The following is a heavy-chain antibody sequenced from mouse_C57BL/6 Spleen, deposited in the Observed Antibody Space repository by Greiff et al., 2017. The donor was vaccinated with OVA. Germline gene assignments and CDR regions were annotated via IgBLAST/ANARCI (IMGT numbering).Heavy chain of an antibody. CDR3: ASLDFLYAMDY. D-gene: IGHD2-4*01. J-gene: IGHJ4*01. Sequence: EVQGVESGGDLVKPGGSLKLSCAASGFTFSSYGMSWVRQTPDKRLEWVATISSGGSYTYYPDSVKGRFTISRDNAKNTLYLQMSSLKSEDTAMYYCASLDFLYAMDYWGQGTSVTVSS. CDR2: ISSGGSYT. V-gene: IGHV5-6*01. CDR1: GFTFSSYG.